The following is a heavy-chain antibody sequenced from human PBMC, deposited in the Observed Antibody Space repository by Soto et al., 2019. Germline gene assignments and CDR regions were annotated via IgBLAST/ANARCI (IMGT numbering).Heavy chain of an antibody. Sequence: QVQLQESGPGLVKPSQTLSLTYTVSGGSISSGGYYWSWIRQHPGKGLEWIGYIYYSGSTYYNPSLKSRVTISVDTSKNQFSLKLSSVTAADTAVYYCAREGATVTTRLIDYWGQGTLVTVSS. D-gene: IGHD4-17*01. CDR1: GGSISSGGYY. J-gene: IGHJ4*02. CDR3: AREGATVTTRLIDY. V-gene: IGHV4-31*03. CDR2: IYYSGST.